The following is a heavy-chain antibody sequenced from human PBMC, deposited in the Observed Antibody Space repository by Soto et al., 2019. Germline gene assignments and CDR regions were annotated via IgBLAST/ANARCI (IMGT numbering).Heavy chain of an antibody. J-gene: IGHJ4*02. CDR2: IYYSGST. CDR3: ATGTVLRFLEWLSRFDY. D-gene: IGHD3-3*01. CDR1: GGTISSSSYY. Sequence: SETLSLTCPVSGGTISSSSYYWGWIRQPPGKGLVWIGSIYYSGSTYYNPSLKSRVTISVDTSKNQFSLKLSSVSAADTAVYYCATGTVLRFLEWLSRFDYWGQGTLVTVSS. V-gene: IGHV4-39*01.